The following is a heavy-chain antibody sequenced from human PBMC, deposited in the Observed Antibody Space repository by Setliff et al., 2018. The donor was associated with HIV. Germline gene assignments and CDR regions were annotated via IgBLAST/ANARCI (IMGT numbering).Heavy chain of an antibody. D-gene: IGHD6-13*01. CDR1: GYTFNSYG. Sequence: ASVKVSCKTSGYTFNSYGISWVRQAPGQGLEWMGWFNTYNGSTSYAQKFQGRVTMTRDTSTSTVYMELSSLRSEDTAVYYCARAEDSSSWLRPFDPWGQGTLVTVSS. CDR3: ARAEDSSSWLRPFDP. J-gene: IGHJ5*02. V-gene: IGHV1-18*01. CDR2: FNTYNGST.